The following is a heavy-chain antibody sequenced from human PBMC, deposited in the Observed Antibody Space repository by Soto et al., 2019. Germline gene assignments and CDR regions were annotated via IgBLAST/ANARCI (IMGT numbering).Heavy chain of an antibody. CDR3: ALSFSQTNIDV. CDR2: INPDSGRT. Sequence: QVQLVQSGPEVGKPGASVKVSCKASGYTFTGYYLHWVRQAPGQGLEWMGYINPDSGRTRYAQKFQGTVTMTRDTSITTADLELSSLKYDDSAIFYCALSFSQTNIDVWGQGTTVIVAS. J-gene: IGHJ6*01. CDR1: GYTFTGYY. V-gene: IGHV1-2*02.